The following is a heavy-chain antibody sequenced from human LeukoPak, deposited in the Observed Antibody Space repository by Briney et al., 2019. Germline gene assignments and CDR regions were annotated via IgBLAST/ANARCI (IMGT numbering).Heavy chain of an antibody. CDR3: ARDGRPAAADFDY. D-gene: IGHD2-2*01. Sequence: QPGGSLRLSCAASGFTFSSYGMHWVRQAPGKGLERVAVIWYDGSNKYYADSVKGRFTISRDNSKNTLYLQMNSLRAEDTAVYYCARDGRPAAADFDYWGQGTLVTVSS. CDR1: GFTFSSYG. J-gene: IGHJ4*02. CDR2: IWYDGSNK. V-gene: IGHV3-33*01.